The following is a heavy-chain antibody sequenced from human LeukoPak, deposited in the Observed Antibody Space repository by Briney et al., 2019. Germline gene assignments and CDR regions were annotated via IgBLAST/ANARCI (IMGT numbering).Heavy chain of an antibody. J-gene: IGHJ4*02. D-gene: IGHD6-6*01. Sequence: SETPSLTCAVYGGSFSGYYWSWIRQPAGKGLEWIGRVYTGGSTNYNPSLKSRVTVSVDTSKNQFSLKLSSVTAADTAVYYCARRGAAQSVDYWGQGTLVTVSS. CDR1: GGSFSGYY. V-gene: IGHV4-59*10. CDR2: VYTGGST. CDR3: ARRGAAQSVDY.